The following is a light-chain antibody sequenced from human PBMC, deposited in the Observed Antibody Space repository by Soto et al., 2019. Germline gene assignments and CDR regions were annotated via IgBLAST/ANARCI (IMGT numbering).Light chain of an antibody. CDR3: QQRSNWLT. Sequence: EIVMTQSPVTLSVSPEERATLSCRASQSVSSYLAWYQQKPGQAPRLLIYDASNRATGIPARFSGSGSGTDFTLTISSLEPEDFAVYYCQQRSNWLTFGGGTKVDIK. CDR2: DAS. V-gene: IGKV3-11*01. CDR1: QSVSSY. J-gene: IGKJ4*01.